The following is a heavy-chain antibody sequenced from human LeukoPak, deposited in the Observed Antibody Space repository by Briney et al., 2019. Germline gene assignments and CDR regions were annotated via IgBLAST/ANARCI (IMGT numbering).Heavy chain of an antibody. CDR1: GGSFSGYY. CDR3: ARGHEMETYYDFWS. CDR2: INHSGST. Sequence: PSETQSLTCAVYGGSFSGYYWSWIRQPPGKGLEWIGEINHSGSTNYNPSLKSRVTISVDTSKKQFSLRLSSVAAADTAVYYCARGHEMETYYDFWSWGQGTLVTVSS. V-gene: IGHV4-34*01. D-gene: IGHD3-3*01. J-gene: IGHJ4*02.